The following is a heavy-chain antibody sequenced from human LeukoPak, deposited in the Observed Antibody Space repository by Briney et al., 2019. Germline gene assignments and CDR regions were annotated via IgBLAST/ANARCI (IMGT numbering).Heavy chain of an antibody. J-gene: IGHJ6*03. CDR1: GFTFSSYS. Sequence: GGSLRLSCAASGFTFSSYSMNWIRQAPRKGLEWVSYISSSSSTIYYADSVKGRFTISRDNAKNSLYLQMNSLRAEDTAVYYCARDHHSLGYCSSTSCYYYYYYMDVWGKGTTVTVSS. CDR2: ISSSSSTI. D-gene: IGHD2-2*01. V-gene: IGHV3-48*01. CDR3: ARDHHSLGYCSSTSCYYYYYYMDV.